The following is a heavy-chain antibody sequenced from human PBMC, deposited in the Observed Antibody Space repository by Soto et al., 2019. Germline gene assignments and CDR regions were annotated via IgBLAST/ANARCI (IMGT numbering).Heavy chain of an antibody. V-gene: IGHV3-30*03. J-gene: IGHJ4*02. D-gene: IGHD3-10*01. CDR2: ISHDGKDK. CDR1: GFAFSYYG. CDR3: ASGEGRNSHDTRFDY. Sequence: QMQLVESGGGVVQPGRSLRVSCATSGFAFSYYGIHWVRQAPGKGLEWVADISHDGKDKWYADSVKGRFTISRDNSENTLYLQMNGLRSEDTAVYFCASGEGRNSHDTRFDYWGQGTLVTVSS.